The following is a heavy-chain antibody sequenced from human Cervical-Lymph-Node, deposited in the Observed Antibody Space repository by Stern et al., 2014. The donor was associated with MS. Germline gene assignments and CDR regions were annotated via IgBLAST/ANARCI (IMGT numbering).Heavy chain of an antibody. CDR1: GDTFTNYY. CDR3: TRAVGGVGRE. V-gene: IGHV1-46*01. J-gene: IGHJ4*02. Sequence: VQLEESGPEVKKPGASVMVSCKTSGDTFTNYYNHWGRQAPGQGLEWMGIINPKGSATGPAQKIKGTLTMTRDTSTNTDYMRLITLTSEDTAMYYCTRAVGGVGREWGQGTLVFVSS. CDR2: INPKGSAT. D-gene: IGHD3-16*01.